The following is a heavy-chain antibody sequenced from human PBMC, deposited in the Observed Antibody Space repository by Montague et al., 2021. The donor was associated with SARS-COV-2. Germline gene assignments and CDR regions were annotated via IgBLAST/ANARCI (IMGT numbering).Heavy chain of an antibody. D-gene: IGHD2-21*02. CDR3: ASLGSPAYCGGDCYLRDYGMDV. V-gene: IGHV4-39*01. CDR1: GGSITSSAYY. J-gene: IGHJ6*02. Sequence: SETLSLTCTVSGGSITSSAYYWSWIRQSPGKGLEWIGTIYYSGNTYPNPSLKSPLTISMDRSKSQVSLKINSVTAAATALYFCASLGSPAYCGGDCYLRDYGMDVWGQGTRVTVSS. CDR2: IYYSGNT.